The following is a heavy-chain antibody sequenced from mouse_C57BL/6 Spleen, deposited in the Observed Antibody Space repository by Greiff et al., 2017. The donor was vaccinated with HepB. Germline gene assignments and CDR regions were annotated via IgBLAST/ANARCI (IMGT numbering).Heavy chain of an antibody. D-gene: IGHD2-2*01. J-gene: IGHJ4*01. Sequence: VKLEESGPGLVQPSQSLSITCTVSGFSLTSYGVHWVRQPPGKGLEWLGVIWSGGSTDYNAAFISRLSISKDNSKSQVFFKMNSLQADDTAIYYCAKKGGLRYAMDYWGQGTSVTVSS. CDR3: AKKGGLRYAMDY. CDR1: GFSLTSYG. CDR2: IWSGGST. V-gene: IGHV2-4*01.